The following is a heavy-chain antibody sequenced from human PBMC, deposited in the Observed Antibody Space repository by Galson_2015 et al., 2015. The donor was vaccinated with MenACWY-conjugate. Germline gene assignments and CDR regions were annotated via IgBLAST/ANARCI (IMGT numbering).Heavy chain of an antibody. CDR2: IRYDGSKK. V-gene: IGHV3-30*02. Sequence: SLRLSCAASGFIFSNYGMHWVRQAPGKGLEWVAFIRYDGSKKSYADSVKGRFTMSRDNSKNTLYLQMNSLRPEDTAMYYCAKDVLDYGDYGSFDNGGQGTLPTVSA. CDR1: GFIFSNYG. D-gene: IGHD4-17*01. CDR3: AKDVLDYGDYGSFDN. J-gene: IGHJ4*02.